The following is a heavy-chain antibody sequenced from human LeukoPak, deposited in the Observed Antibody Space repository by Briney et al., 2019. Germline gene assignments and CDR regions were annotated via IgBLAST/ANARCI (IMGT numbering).Heavy chain of an antibody. D-gene: IGHD6-19*01. Sequence: APVKVSCKASGYTFTGYYMHWVRQAPGQGLEWMGWINPNSGGTNYAQKFQGRVTMTRDTSISTAYMELSRLRSDDTAVYYCASSFMYSSGWYNYWGQGTLVTVSS. CDR1: GYTFTGYY. CDR2: INPNSGGT. V-gene: IGHV1-2*02. J-gene: IGHJ4*02. CDR3: ASSFMYSSGWYNY.